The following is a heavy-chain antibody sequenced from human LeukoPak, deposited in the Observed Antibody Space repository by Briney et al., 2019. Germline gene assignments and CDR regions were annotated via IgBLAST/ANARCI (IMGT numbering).Heavy chain of an antibody. V-gene: IGHV3-7*01. CDR3: ARGATYDFWSGYFYYHYYYMDV. J-gene: IGHJ6*03. Sequence: GGSLRLSCAASGFTFSNYWMSWVRQAPGKGLEWVANIKQDGSEKYYVDSVKGRFTISRDNAKNSLYLQMNSLRAEDTAVYYCARGATYDFWSGYFYYHYYYMDVWGKGTTVTVSS. CDR1: GFTFSNYW. CDR2: IKQDGSEK. D-gene: IGHD3-3*01.